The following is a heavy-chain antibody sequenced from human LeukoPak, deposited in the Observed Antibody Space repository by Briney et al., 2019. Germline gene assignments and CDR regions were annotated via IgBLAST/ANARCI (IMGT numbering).Heavy chain of an antibody. Sequence: ASVKVSCKASGYTFTGCYMHWVRQAPGPGLEWMGLINPNSGGTNYAQKFQGRVTMTRDTSISTAYLELSRLRSDDTAVYYCARDDGYNYVWGQGTLVTVSS. CDR2: INPNSGGT. D-gene: IGHD5-24*01. J-gene: IGHJ4*02. CDR3: ARDDGYNYV. CDR1: GYTFTGCY. V-gene: IGHV1-2*02.